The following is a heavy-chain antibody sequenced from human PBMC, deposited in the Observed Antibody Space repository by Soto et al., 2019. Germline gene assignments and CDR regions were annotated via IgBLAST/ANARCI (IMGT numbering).Heavy chain of an antibody. CDR3: ARSGSVPYYYYGMDV. D-gene: IGHD3-10*01. CDR1: GYTFARYG. J-gene: IGHJ6*02. V-gene: IGHV1-18*01. Sequence: QVQLVQSGAEVKKPGASVRVSCKASGYTFARYGIDWVRQAPGQGLEWVGWISGHNGDTKCVQKFQGRVSMTTDTSTSRVFKEVMRLRSDHTAVYYCARSGSVPYYYYGMDVSGQGTSVTVSS. CDR2: ISGHNGDT.